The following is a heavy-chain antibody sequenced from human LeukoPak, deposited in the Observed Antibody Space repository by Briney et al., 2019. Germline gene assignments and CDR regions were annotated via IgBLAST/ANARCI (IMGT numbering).Heavy chain of an antibody. CDR1: GGTFSSYA. CDR2: IIPIFGTA. J-gene: IGHJ3*02. CDR3: ARWAIVATTDAFDI. V-gene: IGHV1-69*13. Sequence: SVTVSCKASGGTFSSYAISWVRQAPGQGLEWMGGIIPIFGTANYAQKFQGRVTITADESTSTAYMELSSLRSEDTAVYYCARWAIVATTDAFDIWGQGTMVTVSS. D-gene: IGHD5-12*01.